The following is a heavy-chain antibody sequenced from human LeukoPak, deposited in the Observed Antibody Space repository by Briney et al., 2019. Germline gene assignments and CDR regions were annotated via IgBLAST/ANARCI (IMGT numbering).Heavy chain of an antibody. V-gene: IGHV1-69*04. D-gene: IGHD3-10*01. CDR3: ARDLWFGELSVDH. CDR1: GGTFISYA. J-gene: IGHJ4*02. Sequence: SVKVSCKASGGTFISYAISWVRQAPGQGLEWRGRIIPILCIANYAQKHHGRVQITADKPTSTAYMELSSRRPEDTAVYDCARDLWFGELSVDHWGERTVVSVSS. CDR2: IIPILCIA.